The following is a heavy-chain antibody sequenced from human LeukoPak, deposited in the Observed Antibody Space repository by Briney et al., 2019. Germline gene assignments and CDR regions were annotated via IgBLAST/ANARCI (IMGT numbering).Heavy chain of an antibody. J-gene: IGHJ4*02. Sequence: PSETLSLTCTVSGGSISSYYWSWIRQPPGKGLEWIGYIYYSGSTNYNPSLKSRVTISGVTSKNQFSLKLSSVTAADTAVYYCARGEPYYDFWSGYYFDYWGQGTLVTVSS. CDR1: GGSISSYY. CDR2: IYYSGST. CDR3: ARGEPYYDFWSGYYFDY. V-gene: IGHV4-59*01. D-gene: IGHD3-3*01.